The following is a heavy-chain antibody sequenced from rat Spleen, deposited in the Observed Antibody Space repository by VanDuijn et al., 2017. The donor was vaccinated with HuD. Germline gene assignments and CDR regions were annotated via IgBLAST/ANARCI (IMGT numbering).Heavy chain of an antibody. Sequence: EVQLVESGGGGVQPGRSLKLSCVASGFTFSNYGMAWVRLTPMKGLEWVASISPSGGSTYYRDSVKGRFTISRDNAKSTLYLQMDSLRSEDTATYYCAREAGIPFHYFDYWGQGVMVTVSS. D-gene: IGHD1-4*01. CDR2: ISPSGGST. CDR1: GFTFSNYG. V-gene: IGHV5-19*01. J-gene: IGHJ2*01. CDR3: AREAGIPFHYFDY.